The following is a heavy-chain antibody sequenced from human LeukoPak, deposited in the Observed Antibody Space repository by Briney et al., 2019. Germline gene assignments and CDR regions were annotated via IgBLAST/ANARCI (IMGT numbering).Heavy chain of an antibody. D-gene: IGHD1-14*01. CDR1: GFTFSTYA. CDR2: ISGSGGTT. J-gene: IGHJ4*02. CDR3: AKDGHVNLPDRLFTD. V-gene: IGHV3-23*01. Sequence: GGSLRLSCAASGFTFSTYAMTWVRQAPGKGLEWVSVISGSGGTTHYADSVKGRFTISRDNSKNTLYLQMNSLRGEDTAVYYCAKDGHVNLPDRLFTDWGQGTLVIVSS.